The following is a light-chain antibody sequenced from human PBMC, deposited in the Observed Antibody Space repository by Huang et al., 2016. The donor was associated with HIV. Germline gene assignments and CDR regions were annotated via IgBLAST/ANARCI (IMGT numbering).Light chain of an antibody. J-gene: IGKJ4*01. CDR1: QSLLQSNGYNY. CDR3: MQTLQTPLT. V-gene: IGKV2-28*01. CDR2: LGS. Sequence: DIVMTQSPLSLPVTPGEPASISCRSSQSLLQSNGYNYLDWYLQQPGQSPQLLIYLGSNRASGVPDRFSGSGSGTAFTLKISRVEAEDVGVYYCMQTLQTPLTFGGGTKVEIK.